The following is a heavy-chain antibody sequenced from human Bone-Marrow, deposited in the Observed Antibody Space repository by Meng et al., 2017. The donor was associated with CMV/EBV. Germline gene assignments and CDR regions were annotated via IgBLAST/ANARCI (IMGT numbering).Heavy chain of an antibody. D-gene: IGHD3-22*01. CDR2: ISYDGSNK. CDR3: ARSTRYYYDSSGYSKALFDY. V-gene: IGHV3-30*14. Sequence: GGSLRLSCAASGFTFSSYAMHWVRQAPGKGLEWVAVISYDGSNKYYADSVKGRFTISRDNSKNTLYLQMNSLRAEDTAVYYCARSTRYYYDSSGYSKALFDYWGQGTLVTVSS. J-gene: IGHJ4*02. CDR1: GFTFSSYA.